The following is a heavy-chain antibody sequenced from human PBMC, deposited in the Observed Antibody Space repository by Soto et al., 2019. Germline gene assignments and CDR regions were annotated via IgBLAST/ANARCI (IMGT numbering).Heavy chain of an antibody. CDR3: AHRRIGVSQWNYGDFDY. Sequence: QITLKESGPTLVKPTQTLTLTCTFSGFSLSTSGVGVGWIRQPPGKALEGLVIIYWDDDKRYSPSLRGRLTITKDTSKNQVVLTMTNVGPEDTATYFCAHRRIGVSQWNYGDFDYWGQGILVTVSS. J-gene: IGHJ4*02. D-gene: IGHD1-7*01. CDR2: IYWDDDK. CDR1: GFSLSTSGVG. V-gene: IGHV2-5*02.